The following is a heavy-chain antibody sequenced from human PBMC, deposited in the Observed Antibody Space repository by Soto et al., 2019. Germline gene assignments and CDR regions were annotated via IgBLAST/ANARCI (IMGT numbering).Heavy chain of an antibody. J-gene: IGHJ4*02. CDR2: ISGSGGST. Sequence: GGSLRLSCAASGFTFSSYAMSWVRQAPGKGLEWVSAISGSGGSTYYADSVKGRFTISRDNSKNTLYLQMNSLRAEDTAVYYCAKVVVAATVPTPDPHFDYWGQGTLVTVSS. D-gene: IGHD2-15*01. CDR3: AKVVVAATVPTPDPHFDY. CDR1: GFTFSSYA. V-gene: IGHV3-23*01.